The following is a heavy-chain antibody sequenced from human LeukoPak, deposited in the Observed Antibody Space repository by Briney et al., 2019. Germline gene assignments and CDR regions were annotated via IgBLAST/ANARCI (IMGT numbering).Heavy chain of an antibody. CDR3: ARAKWGSSGYYFDY. D-gene: IGHD3-22*01. V-gene: IGHV4-59*01. J-gene: IGHJ4*02. CDR2: IHYRGST. CDR1: GGSISSYY. Sequence: PSETLSLTCTVSGGSISSYYWSWIRQPPGKGLEWIGYIHYRGSTNYYPSLRSRVTISVDTSKNQFSLKLTSLTAADTAVYYCARAKWGSSGYYFDYWGQGTLVAVSS.